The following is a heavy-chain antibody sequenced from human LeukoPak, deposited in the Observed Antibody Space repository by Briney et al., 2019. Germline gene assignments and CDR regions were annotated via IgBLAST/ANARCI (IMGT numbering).Heavy chain of an antibody. V-gene: IGHV3-30-3*01. J-gene: IGHJ1*01. CDR3: ARDVVVPAPIREAEYFQH. Sequence: GSLRLSCAASGFTFSNYWMSWVRQAPGKGLEWVAVISYDGSNKYYADSVKGRFTISRDNSKNTLYLQMNSLRAEDTAVYYCARDVVVPAPIREAEYFQHWGQGTLVTVSS. CDR1: GFTFSNYW. D-gene: IGHD2-2*02. CDR2: ISYDGSNK.